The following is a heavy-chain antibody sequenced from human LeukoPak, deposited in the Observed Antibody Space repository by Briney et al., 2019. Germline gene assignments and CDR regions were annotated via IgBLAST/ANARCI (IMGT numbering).Heavy chain of an antibody. V-gene: IGHV1-24*01. CDR2: FDPEDGET. CDR1: GYTLTELS. J-gene: IGHJ4*02. D-gene: IGHD3-22*01. Sequence: ASVKVSCKVSGYTLTELSMHWVRQAPGKGLEWMGGFDPEDGETIYAQKFQGRVTMTEDTSTDTAYMEPSSLRSEDTAVYYCATDHSYYYDSSGFDYWGQGTLVTVSS. CDR3: ATDHSYYYDSSGFDY.